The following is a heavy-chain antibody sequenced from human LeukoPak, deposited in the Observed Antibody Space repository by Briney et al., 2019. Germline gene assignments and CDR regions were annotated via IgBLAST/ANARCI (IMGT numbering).Heavy chain of an antibody. D-gene: IGHD3-9*01. CDR3: TTDVVYYDILTGYFAYNWFDP. V-gene: IGHV3-15*01. CDR2: NKSKTDGRTR. CDR1: GFTISNGW. J-gene: IGHJ5*02. Sequence: PGGSLRLSCAASGFTISNGWMRWGRQAPGKGEEWGGRNKSKTDGRTREYAAGEKAILAISRDASKTTLYLQMNSLKTEDTAVYYCTTDVVYYDILTGYFAYNWFDPWGQGTLVTVSS.